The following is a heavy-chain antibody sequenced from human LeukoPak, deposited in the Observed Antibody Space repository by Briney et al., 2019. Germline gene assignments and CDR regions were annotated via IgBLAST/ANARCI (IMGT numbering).Heavy chain of an antibody. CDR1: GGSITSGHYY. CDR2: IFYSGST. J-gene: IGHJ4*02. V-gene: IGHV4-30-4*01. CDR3: ATCREGYNWRFDY. D-gene: IGHD5-24*01. Sequence: KSSETLSLTCPVSGGSITSGHYYWSWIRQPPGRGLEWIGYIFYSGSTYYNPSLKSRLTISVDTSKNQFSLKLSSVTAADTAVYFCATCREGYNWRFDYWGQGTQVTVSS.